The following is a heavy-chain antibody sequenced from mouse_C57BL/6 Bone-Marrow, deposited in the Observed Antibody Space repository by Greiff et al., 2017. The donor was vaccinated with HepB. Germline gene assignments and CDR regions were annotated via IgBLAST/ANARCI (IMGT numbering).Heavy chain of an antibody. CDR3: ARSGGSSYAWFAY. D-gene: IGHD1-1*01. V-gene: IGHV14-2*01. J-gene: IGHJ3*01. CDR1: GFNFKDYY. Sequence: VQLQQSGAELVKPGASVKLSCTASGFNFKDYYMHWVKQRTEQGLEWIGRIDPEDGETKYAPKLQGKATITADTSSNTAYLQLSSLTSVDTAVYYCARSGGSSYAWFAYWGRGTRVTVSA. CDR2: IDPEDGET.